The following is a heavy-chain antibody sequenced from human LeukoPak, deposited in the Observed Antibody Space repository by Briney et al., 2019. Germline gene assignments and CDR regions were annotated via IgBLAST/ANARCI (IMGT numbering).Heavy chain of an antibody. D-gene: IGHD3-22*01. CDR3: ARYYYDSSGYSGYFDY. CDR1: GGSISSSSYY. J-gene: IGHJ4*02. Sequence: SETLSLTCTVSGGSISSSSYYWGWIRQPPGKGLEWIGSIYYSGSTYYNPSLKSRVTISVDTSKNQFSLKLSSVSAADTAVYYCARYYYDSSGYSGYFDYWGQGTLVTVSS. V-gene: IGHV4-39*07. CDR2: IYYSGST.